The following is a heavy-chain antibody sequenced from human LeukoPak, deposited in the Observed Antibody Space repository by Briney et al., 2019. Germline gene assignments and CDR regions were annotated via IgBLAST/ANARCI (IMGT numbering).Heavy chain of an antibody. CDR2: IYHSGST. CDR1: GYSISSGYY. CDR3: ARMWEYCSSTSCYNGFDY. D-gene: IGHD2-2*02. Sequence: SETLSLTCAVSGYSISSGYYWGWIRQPQGKGLEWIGSIYHSGSTYYNPSLKSRVTISVDTSKNQFSLKLSSVIAADTAVYYCARMWEYCSSTSCYNGFDYWGQGTLVTVSS. V-gene: IGHV4-38-2*01. J-gene: IGHJ4*02.